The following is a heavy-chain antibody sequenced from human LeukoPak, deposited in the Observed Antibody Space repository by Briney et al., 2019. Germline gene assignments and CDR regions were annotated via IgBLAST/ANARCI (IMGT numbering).Heavy chain of an antibody. CDR2: VNPHTGAP. Sequence: ASVKVSCKASGYTFTDYHIHWVRQAPGQGLEWLGWVNPHTGAPNHAQKFQGRVTVTRDTSLTSAYMELTNLRPDDTAVYYCARPGERRWQYVYCGQGTLVTVSS. J-gene: IGHJ4*02. CDR3: ARPGERRWQYVY. CDR1: GYTFTDYH. D-gene: IGHD5-24*01. V-gene: IGHV1-2*02.